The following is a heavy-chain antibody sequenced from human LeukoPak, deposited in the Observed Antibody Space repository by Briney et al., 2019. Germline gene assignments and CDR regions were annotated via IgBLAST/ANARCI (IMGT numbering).Heavy chain of an antibody. J-gene: IGHJ1*01. D-gene: IGHD3-22*01. CDR2: FDPEDGET. V-gene: IGHV1-24*01. CDR3: AKYSDCYDSSGPNFQH. Sequence: ASVKVSCMVSGYTLTQLSMHWVRQAPGKGLEWMGGFDPEDGETIYAQKFQRRVTMHEDTSTDTAHMELSRQRSEDTAVYYCAKYSDCYDSSGPNFQHWGQGTLVTVSS. CDR1: GYTLTQLS.